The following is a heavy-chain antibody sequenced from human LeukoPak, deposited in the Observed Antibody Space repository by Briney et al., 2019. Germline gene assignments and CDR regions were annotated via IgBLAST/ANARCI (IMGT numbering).Heavy chain of an antibody. V-gene: IGHV4-59*01. Sequence: PSETLSLTCTVSGGSISSYYWSWIPQPPGKGLEWIGYIYYSGSTNYNPSLKSRVTISVDTSKHQFSLNLSSVTAADTAGYYCARETSQKGGYYMVVWGKGTTVTISS. J-gene: IGHJ6*03. CDR1: GGSISSYY. D-gene: IGHD3-16*01. CDR3: ARETSQKGGYYMVV. CDR2: IYYSGST.